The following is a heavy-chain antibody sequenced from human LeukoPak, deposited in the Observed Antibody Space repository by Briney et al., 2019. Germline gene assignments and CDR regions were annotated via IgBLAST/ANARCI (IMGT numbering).Heavy chain of an antibody. J-gene: IGHJ3*02. Sequence: SETLSLTCTVSGYSISSASYRGWIRQPPGKGLEWIGNIYHSGSTYYNPSLKSRLTISVDTSKNQFSLKLSSVTAADTAVYYCAKEQWLVLDAFDIWGQGTMVTVSS. D-gene: IGHD6-19*01. CDR2: IYHSGST. V-gene: IGHV4-38-2*02. CDR1: GYSISSASY. CDR3: AKEQWLVLDAFDI.